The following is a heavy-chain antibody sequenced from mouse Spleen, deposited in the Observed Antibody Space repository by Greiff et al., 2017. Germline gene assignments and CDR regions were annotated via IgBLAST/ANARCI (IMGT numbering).Heavy chain of an antibody. J-gene: IGHJ2*01. CDR3: ARRDYYGSSPFDY. CDR2: ISSGSSTI. Sequence: EVMLVESGGGLVKPGGSLKLSCAASGFTFSDYGMHWVRQAPEKGLEWVAYISSGSSTIYYADTVKGRFTISRDNAKNTLFLQMTSLRSEDTAMYYCARRDYYGSSPFDYWGQGTTLTVSS. D-gene: IGHD1-1*01. CDR1: GFTFSDYG. V-gene: IGHV5-17*01.